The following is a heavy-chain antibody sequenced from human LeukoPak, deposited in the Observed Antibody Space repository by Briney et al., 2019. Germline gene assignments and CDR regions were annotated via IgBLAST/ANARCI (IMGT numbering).Heavy chain of an antibody. D-gene: IGHD6-6*01. J-gene: IGHJ5*02. CDR2: INPNSGGI. V-gene: IGHV1-2*02. CDR1: GYTFTGYY. Sequence: ASVKVSCKASGYTFTGYYMHWVRQAPGQGLEWMGWINPNSGGINYAQKLQGRVTMTRDTSISTAYMELSRLRSDDTAVYYCARAAGYGSSSPGLFWFDPWGQGTLVTVSS. CDR3: ARAAGYGSSSPGLFWFDP.